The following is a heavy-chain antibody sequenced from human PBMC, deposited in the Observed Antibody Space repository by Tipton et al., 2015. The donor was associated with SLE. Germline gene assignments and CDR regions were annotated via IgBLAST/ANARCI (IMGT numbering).Heavy chain of an antibody. J-gene: IGHJ5*02. V-gene: IGHV3-30*04. D-gene: IGHD6-13*01. CDR3: ASRLGSWYGIDP. Sequence: SLRLSCVVSGFTFSSYAMHWVRQAPGKGLEWVAVISYDGSNKYYADSVKGRFTISRDNSKNTLYLQMNSLRAEDTAVYYCASRLGSWYGIDPWGQGTLVTVSS. CDR2: ISYDGSNK. CDR1: GFTFSSYA.